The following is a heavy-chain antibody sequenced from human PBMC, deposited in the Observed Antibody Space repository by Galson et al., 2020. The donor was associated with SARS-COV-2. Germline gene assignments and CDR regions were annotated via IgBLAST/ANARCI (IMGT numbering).Heavy chain of an antibody. Sequence: ASVPVSCQASGYTFTRYYIHWVRQAPGQGLEWMGIINPSGGRTTYAQKFQGRVTMTRDTSTSTVYMELSSLRSEDTAVYYCARDSQGGNDYNYLLFWGQGTLVTVSS. CDR1: GYTFTRYY. V-gene: IGHV1-46*01. J-gene: IGHJ4*02. CDR2: INPSGGRT. CDR3: ARDSQGGNDYNYLLF. D-gene: IGHD4-4*01.